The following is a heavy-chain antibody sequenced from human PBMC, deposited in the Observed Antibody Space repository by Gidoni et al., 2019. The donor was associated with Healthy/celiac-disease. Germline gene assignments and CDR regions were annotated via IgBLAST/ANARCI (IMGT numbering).Heavy chain of an antibody. V-gene: IGHV1-18*01. CDR3: ASFLGDYGYDY. J-gene: IGHJ4*02. CDR2: ISAYNGNT. D-gene: IGHD4-17*01. Sequence: QVQLVQSGAEVKKPGASVKVSCKASGYTFTSYGISWVRQAHGQGLEWMGWISAYNGNTNYAQKLQGRVTMTTDTSTRTAYMELRGLRSDDTAVYYGASFLGDYGYDYWGQGTLVTVSS. CDR1: GYTFTSYG.